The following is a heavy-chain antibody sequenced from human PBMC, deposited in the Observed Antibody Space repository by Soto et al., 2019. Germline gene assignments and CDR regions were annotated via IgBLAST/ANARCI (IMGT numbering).Heavy chain of an antibody. CDR1: GGTFSSYT. Sequence: QVQLVQSGAEVKKPGSSVKVSCKASGGTFSSYTISWVRQAPGQGLEWMGRIIPILGIANYAQKFQGRVTITADKPTSTAYMELSSLRSEDTAVYYCARENMITFGGVIVNDAFDIWGQGTMVTVSS. D-gene: IGHD3-16*02. V-gene: IGHV1-69*08. CDR3: ARENMITFGGVIVNDAFDI. CDR2: IIPILGIA. J-gene: IGHJ3*02.